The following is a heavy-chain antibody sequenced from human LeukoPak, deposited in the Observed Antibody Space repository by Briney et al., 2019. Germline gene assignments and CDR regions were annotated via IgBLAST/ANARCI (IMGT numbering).Heavy chain of an antibody. D-gene: IGHD4-17*01. Sequence: SDTVSLTCTVSGASDSSFYWMCMPQPPGKGLECIGYMYYSDRTNYNPSLKSRATISVDPSNKQISLSLRSVTAADTAFYYCARTRATYGDYLKYFDHWGQGALVTVSS. J-gene: IGHJ4*02. V-gene: IGHV4-59*02. CDR3: ARTRATYGDYLKYFDH. CDR1: GASDSSFY. CDR2: MYYSDRT.